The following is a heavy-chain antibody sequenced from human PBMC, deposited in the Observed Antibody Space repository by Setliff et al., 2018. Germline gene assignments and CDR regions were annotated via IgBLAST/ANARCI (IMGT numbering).Heavy chain of an antibody. CDR2: IYTRGST. V-gene: IGHV4-4*08. J-gene: IGHJ5*02. CDR1: GGSISSYY. Sequence: PSETLSLTCTVSGGSISSYYWSWIRQPPGKGLEWIGYIYTRGSTNYNPSLKSRVTISVEVSKNQLSLKLRSVTAADTAVYYCARREERSPTWFDPWGQGTLVTVSS. CDR3: ARREERSPTWFDP.